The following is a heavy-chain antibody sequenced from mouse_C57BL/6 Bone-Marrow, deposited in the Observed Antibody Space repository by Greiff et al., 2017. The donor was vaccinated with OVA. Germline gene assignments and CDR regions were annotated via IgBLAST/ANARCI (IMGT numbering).Heavy chain of an antibody. CDR2: IDPANGNT. CDR3: ASSYGPYWYFDV. J-gene: IGHJ1*03. V-gene: IGHV14-3*01. CDR1: GYTFTSYD. Sequence: VQLQQSGPELVKPGASVKLSCKASGYTFTSYDINWVKQRPEQGLEWIGRIDPANGNTKYAPKFQGKATITADTSSNTAYLQLSSLTSEDTAIYYCASSYGPYWYFDVWGTGTTVTVSS. D-gene: IGHD1-1*02.